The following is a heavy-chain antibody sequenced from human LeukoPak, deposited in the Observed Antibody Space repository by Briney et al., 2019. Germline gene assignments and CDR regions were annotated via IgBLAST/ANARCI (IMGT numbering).Heavy chain of an antibody. CDR1: GFTFSSYW. Sequence: PGGSLRLSCAASGFTFSSYWMHWVRLAPGKGLMWVSRISGDGSVTTCADSVKGRFTISRDNAKNTLYLQMNSLTADDTAVYYCARDSTYYDFWSGSPRFGYWGQGTLVTVSS. D-gene: IGHD3-3*01. J-gene: IGHJ4*02. CDR3: ARDSTYYDFWSGSPRFGY. CDR2: ISGDGSVT. V-gene: IGHV3-74*03.